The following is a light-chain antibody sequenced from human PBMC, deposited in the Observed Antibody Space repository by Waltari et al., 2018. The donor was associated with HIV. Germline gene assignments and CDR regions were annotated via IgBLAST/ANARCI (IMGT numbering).Light chain of an antibody. J-gene: IGLJ3*02. CDR1: SSNIGDNY. V-gene: IGLV1-51*02. CDR3: GTWDASLSAGV. CDR2: ETN. Sequence: QPVLTQPPSVSAAPGQKVTISCSGSSSNIGDNYVSWYQHLPGTAPKLLMFETNKRPSGFPDRFSACKSGASATLVITGHQTGDEAAYYCGTWDASLSAGVFGGGTKVTVL.